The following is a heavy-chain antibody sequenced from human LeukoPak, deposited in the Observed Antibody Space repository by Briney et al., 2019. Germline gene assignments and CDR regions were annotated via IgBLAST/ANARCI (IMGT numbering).Heavy chain of an antibody. V-gene: IGHV4-61*02. CDR2: IYTSGST. CDR3: AGGLKRDGYNN. J-gene: IGHJ4*02. Sequence: SQTLSLTCTVSGGSISSGSYYWSWIRQPAGKGLEWIGRIYTSGSTNYNPSLKSRVTISVDTSKNQFSLKLSSVTAADTAVYYCAGGLKRDGYNNWGQGTLVTVSS. CDR1: GGSISSGSYY. D-gene: IGHD5-24*01.